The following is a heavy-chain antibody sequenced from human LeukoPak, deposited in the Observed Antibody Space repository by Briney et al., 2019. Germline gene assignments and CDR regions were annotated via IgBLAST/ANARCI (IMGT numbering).Heavy chain of an antibody. Sequence: AGGSLRLSCAASGFTFSSYSMNWVRQAPGKGLEWVSYISSSSSTIYYADSVKGRFTISRDNAKNTLCLQMNSLRVEDTGVYYCARVSIADSYNYYYMDVWGKGTTVTVSS. CDR1: GFTFSSYS. J-gene: IGHJ6*03. V-gene: IGHV3-48*04. CDR2: ISSSSSTI. CDR3: ARVSIADSYNYYYMDV. D-gene: IGHD2-21*01.